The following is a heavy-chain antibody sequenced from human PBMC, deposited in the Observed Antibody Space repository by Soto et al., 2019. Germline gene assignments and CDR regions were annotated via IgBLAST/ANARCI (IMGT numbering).Heavy chain of an antibody. V-gene: IGHV3-30*04. J-gene: IGHJ5*02. CDR1: GFTFNSYA. CDR2: ISYGGRNE. CDR3: AREGGTYYGGPNWFDP. Sequence: PGGSLRLSCVASGFTFNSYAMHWVRQAPDKGLEWVAVISYGGRNEFYADSVEGQFTISRDNSKNTLYLEMNSLRAEDTAVYYCAREGGTYYGGPNWFDPWGQGTLVTVSS. D-gene: IGHD1-26*01.